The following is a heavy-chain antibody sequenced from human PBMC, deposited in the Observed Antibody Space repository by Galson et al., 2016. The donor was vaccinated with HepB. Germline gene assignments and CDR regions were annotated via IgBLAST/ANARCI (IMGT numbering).Heavy chain of an antibody. Sequence: SLRLSCAASGFSFSTYAMTWVRQAPGKGLEWVSTLTGNGDRTYYADSVKGRFTISRDNSKNTLFLQINILRAEDTAVYYCARDPGYTYGHGVDFWGQGMLVTVSS. CDR1: GFSFSTYA. J-gene: IGHJ1*01. CDR2: LTGNGDRT. CDR3: ARDPGYTYGHGVDF. V-gene: IGHV3-23*01. D-gene: IGHD5-18*01.